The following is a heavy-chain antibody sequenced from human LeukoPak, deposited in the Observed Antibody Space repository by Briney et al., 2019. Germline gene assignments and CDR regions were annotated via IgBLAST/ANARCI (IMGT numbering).Heavy chain of an antibody. Sequence: GGSLRLSCAASGFSFSRYWVSWVRQAPGKGLEWVANIKQDGSEKYYVDSVKGRFTISRDNAKNSLYLQMNSLRAEDTAVYYCTSRVVVPAAISDYWGQGTLVTVSS. CDR3: TSRVVVPAAISDY. CDR2: IKQDGSEK. J-gene: IGHJ4*02. D-gene: IGHD2-2*01. V-gene: IGHV3-7*01. CDR1: GFSFSRYW.